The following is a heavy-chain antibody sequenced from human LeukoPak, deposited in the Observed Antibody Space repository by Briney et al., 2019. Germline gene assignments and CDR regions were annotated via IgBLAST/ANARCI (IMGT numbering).Heavy chain of an antibody. Sequence: ASVKVSCKASDYTFIAGGLSWVRQAPGQGLEWMGWISSYNGNTNYAQKFQGRVTMTTDTSTSTAYMELRSLRSDNTAVYYCARKNWEAYDYWGQGTLVTVSS. V-gene: IGHV1-18*01. CDR2: ISSYNGNT. CDR1: DYTFIAGG. J-gene: IGHJ4*02. D-gene: IGHD7-27*01. CDR3: ARKNWEAYDY.